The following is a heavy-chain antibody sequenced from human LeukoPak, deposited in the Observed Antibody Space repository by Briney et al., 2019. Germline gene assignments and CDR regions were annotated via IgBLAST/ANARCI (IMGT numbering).Heavy chain of an antibody. V-gene: IGHV4-30-4*07. CDR2: IYYSGST. CDR3: AATPLMITFGGVIEGFDY. CDR1: GGSISSGGYS. D-gene: IGHD3-16*02. Sequence: SETLSLTCAVSGGSISSGGYSWSWIRQPPGKGLEWIGYIYYSGSTYYNPSLKSRVTISVDTSKNQFSLKLSSVTAADTAVYYCAATPLMITFGGVIEGFDYWGQGTLVTVSS. J-gene: IGHJ4*02.